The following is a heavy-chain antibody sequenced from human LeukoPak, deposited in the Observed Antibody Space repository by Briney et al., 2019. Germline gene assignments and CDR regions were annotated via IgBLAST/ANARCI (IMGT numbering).Heavy chain of an antibody. CDR3: ARDPDSYGDY. V-gene: IGHV3-21*01. J-gene: IGHJ4*02. CDR1: GFTFSSYS. Sequence: GGSLRLSCAAPGFTFSSYSMNWVRQAPGKGLEWVSSISSSSSYIYYADSVKGRFTISRDNAKNTLYLQMNSLRAEDTAVYYCARDPDSYGDYWGQGTLVNVSS. CDR2: ISSSSSYI. D-gene: IGHD5-18*01.